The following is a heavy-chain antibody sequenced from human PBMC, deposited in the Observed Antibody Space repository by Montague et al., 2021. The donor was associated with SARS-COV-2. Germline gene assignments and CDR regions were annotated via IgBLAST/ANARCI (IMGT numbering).Heavy chain of an antibody. CDR2: IKQDGSEK. D-gene: IGHD3-10*01. CDR3: ARDRGGSGSYCSEGFDY. V-gene: IGHV3-7*01. Sequence: SLRLSCAASGFTFSSYWMSWVRQAPGKGLEWVANIKQDGSEKYYVDSVKGRFTIPRDNAKNSLYLQMNSLRAEDTAVYYCARDRGGSGSYCSEGFDYWGQGTLVTVSS. CDR1: GFTFSSYW. J-gene: IGHJ4*02.